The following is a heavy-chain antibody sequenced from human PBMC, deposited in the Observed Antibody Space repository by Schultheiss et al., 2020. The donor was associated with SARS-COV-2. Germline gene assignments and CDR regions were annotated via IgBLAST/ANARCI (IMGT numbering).Heavy chain of an antibody. V-gene: IGHV4-34*01. D-gene: IGHD3-16*01. CDR3: ARHAYGGEAV. CDR2: IYYSGST. J-gene: IGHJ6*02. CDR1: GGSFSGYY. Sequence: SQTLSLTCAVYGGSFSGYYWSWIRQPPGKGLEWIGSIYYSGSTYYNPSLKSRVTISVDTSKNQFSLKLSSVTAADTAVYYCARHAYGGEAVWGQGTTVTVSS.